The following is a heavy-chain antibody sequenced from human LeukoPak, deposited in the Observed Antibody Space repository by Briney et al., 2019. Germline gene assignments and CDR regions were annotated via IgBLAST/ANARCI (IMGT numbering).Heavy chain of an antibody. D-gene: IGHD3-10*01. CDR3: ASGALWFGELLSWFDP. CDR2: INHSGST. V-gene: IGHV4-34*01. J-gene: IGHJ5*02. Sequence: SEILSLTCAVYGGSFSGYYWSWIRQPPGKGLEWIGEINHSGSTNYNPSLKSRVTISVDTSKNQFSLKLSSVTAADTAVYYCASGALWFGELLSWFDPWGQGTLVTVSS. CDR1: GGSFSGYY.